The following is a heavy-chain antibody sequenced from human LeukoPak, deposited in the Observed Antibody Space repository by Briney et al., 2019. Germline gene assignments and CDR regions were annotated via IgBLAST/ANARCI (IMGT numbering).Heavy chain of an antibody. CDR2: LYSGGDT. D-gene: IGHD3-10*01. Sequence: RGSLRLSCAASGFSVTTNYMSWVRQAPGKGLEWVSILYSGGDTHYADSVKGRFTISRDDSKNTLYLQMYSLRVEDTAVYYCARAPAFNLNRGITLAYWGRGTALTVSS. CDR3: ARAPAFNLNRGITLAY. J-gene: IGHJ4*02. CDR1: GFSVTTNY. V-gene: IGHV3-66*01.